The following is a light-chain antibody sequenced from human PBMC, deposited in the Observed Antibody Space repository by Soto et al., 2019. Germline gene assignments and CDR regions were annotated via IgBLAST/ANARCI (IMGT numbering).Light chain of an antibody. J-gene: IGLJ1*01. CDR2: GVT. CDR1: NSDVGGYNY. Sequence: HPGSVCACSGQSITIFWNATNSDVGGYNYGSWYHQHPGKAPNRIVYGVTNRPSGVSDRFSGSKSGYTASLTISGPRAEAEADSYCSSTADEVVRVFGTGTKVPGL. V-gene: IGLV2-14*01. CDR3: SSTADEVVRV.